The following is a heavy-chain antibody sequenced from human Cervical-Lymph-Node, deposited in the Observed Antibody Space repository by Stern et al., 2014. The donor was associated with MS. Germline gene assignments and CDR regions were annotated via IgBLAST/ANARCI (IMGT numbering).Heavy chain of an antibody. Sequence: EVKLVESGGGLVQPGGSLRLSCAASAFTLSSYWMHWVRQTPGKGLVWVARTDSDGSSIRYADSVKGRFTISRDNAKNTLYLQMNSLRAEDTAVYYCARDDGDYGDNYYGMDVWGQGTTVIVSS. V-gene: IGHV3-74*02. CDR1: AFTLSSYW. CDR2: TDSDGSSI. J-gene: IGHJ6*02. D-gene: IGHD4-17*01. CDR3: ARDDGDYGDNYYGMDV.